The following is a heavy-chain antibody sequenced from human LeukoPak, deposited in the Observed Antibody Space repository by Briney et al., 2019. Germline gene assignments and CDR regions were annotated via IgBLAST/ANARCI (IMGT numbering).Heavy chain of an antibody. D-gene: IGHD6-13*01. V-gene: IGHV3-23*01. CDR2: IGGSDT. J-gene: IGHJ4*02. CDR1: GFTFSSYV. Sequence: GLSLRLSCAASGFTFSSYVMTWVRQAPGKGMQWVSSIGGSDTYCADSVKGRFTISRDNSKNTLYLQMNTLRAEDTAVYYCARKFSSSWGFFDCWGQGTLVAVS. CDR3: ARKFSSSWGFFDC.